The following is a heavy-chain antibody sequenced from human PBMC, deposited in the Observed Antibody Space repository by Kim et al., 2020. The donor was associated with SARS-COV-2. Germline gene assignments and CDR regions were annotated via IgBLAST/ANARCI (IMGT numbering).Heavy chain of an antibody. CDR1: GFTFSSYW. D-gene: IGHD1-1*01. J-gene: IGHJ3*02. CDR3: ARDNWNDESGAFDI. CDR2: IKQDGSEK. Sequence: LSLTCAASGFTFSSYWMSWVRQAPGKGLEWVANIKQDGSEKYYVDSVKGRFTISRDNAKNSLYLQMNSLRAEDTAVYYCARDNWNDESGAFDIWGQGTMVTVSS. V-gene: IGHV3-7*01.